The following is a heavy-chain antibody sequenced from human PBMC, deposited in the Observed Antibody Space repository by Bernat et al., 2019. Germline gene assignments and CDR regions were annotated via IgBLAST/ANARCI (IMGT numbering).Heavy chain of an antibody. D-gene: IGHD2-15*01. V-gene: IGHV3-74*01. Sequence: EVQLEESGGGLVQPGGSLRLSCAASGFTFSSYWMHWVRQAPGKGLVWVSRINSDGSSTSYADSVKGRFTISRDNAKNTLYLQMNSLRAEDTAVYYCARGVYCSGGSCYSPGFDYWGQGTLVTVSS. J-gene: IGHJ4*02. CDR3: ARGVYCSGGSCYSPGFDY. CDR1: GFTFSSYW. CDR2: INSDGSST.